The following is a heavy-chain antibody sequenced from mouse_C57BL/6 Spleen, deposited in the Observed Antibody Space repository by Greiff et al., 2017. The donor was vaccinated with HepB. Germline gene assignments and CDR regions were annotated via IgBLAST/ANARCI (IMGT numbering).Heavy chain of an antibody. CDR1: GFTFSDYY. J-gene: IGHJ1*03. V-gene: IGHV5-12*01. CDR2: ISNGGGST. Sequence: EVHLVESGGGLVQPGGSLKLSCAASGFTFSDYYMYWVRQTPEKRLEWVAYISNGGGSTYYPDTVKGRFTISRDNAKNTLYLQMSRLKSEDTAMYYCARRGNYGSSSWYFDVWGTGTTVTVSS. CDR3: ARRGNYGSSSWYFDV. D-gene: IGHD1-1*01.